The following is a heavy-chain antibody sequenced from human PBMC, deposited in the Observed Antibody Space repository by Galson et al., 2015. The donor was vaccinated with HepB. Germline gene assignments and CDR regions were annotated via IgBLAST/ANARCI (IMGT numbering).Heavy chain of an antibody. CDR2: IYPGDSDT. CDR3: ARVHYYDSSGYERYFDY. J-gene: IGHJ4*02. D-gene: IGHD3-22*01. CDR1: GYSFPSHW. V-gene: IGHV5-51*01. Sequence: QSGAEVKKPGESLKISCQGSGYSFPSHWIGWVRQMPGKGLEWMGIIYPGDSDTRYSPSFQGQVTISADKSISTAYLQWSSLKASDTAMYYCARVHYYDSSGYERYFDYWGQGTLVTVSS.